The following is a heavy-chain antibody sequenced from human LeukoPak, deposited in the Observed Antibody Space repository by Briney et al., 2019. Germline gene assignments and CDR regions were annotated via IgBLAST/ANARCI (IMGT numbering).Heavy chain of an antibody. CDR1: GFTFSSYG. J-gene: IGHJ6*02. Sequence: PGGSLRLSCAASGFTFSSYGMHWVRQAPGKGLEWVAVISYDGSNKYYADSVKGRFTISRDNSKNTLYLQMNSLRAEDTAVYYCARGGSYYAYYYYGMDVWGQGTTVTVSS. V-gene: IGHV3-30*03. CDR3: ARGGSYYAYYYYGMDV. D-gene: IGHD1-26*01. CDR2: ISYDGSNK.